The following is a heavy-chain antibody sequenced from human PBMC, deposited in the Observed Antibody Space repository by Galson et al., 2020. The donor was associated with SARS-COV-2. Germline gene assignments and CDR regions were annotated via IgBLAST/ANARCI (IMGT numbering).Heavy chain of an antibody. CDR1: GDSIRGYY. CDR2: IYYTGST. D-gene: IGHD2-15*01. J-gene: IGHJ6*02. CDR3: ARDTPKYGMDV. V-gene: IGHV4-59*08. Sequence: SETLSLTCTVSGDSIRGYYWSWVRQPPGTGLEWIGNIYYTGSTKHNPSLKSRVTISVDTSKNQFSLRLGSVTAADTAVYYCARDTPKYGMDVWGQGTTVGVSS.